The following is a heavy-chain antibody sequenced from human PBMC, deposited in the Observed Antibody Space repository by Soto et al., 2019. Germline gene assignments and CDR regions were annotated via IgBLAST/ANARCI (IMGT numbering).Heavy chain of an antibody. Sequence: GGSLRLSCAASGFTFSDYYMTWIRQAPGKGLEWVSDVSNSGSYIKYADSVKARFTISRDNAKNSLYLQMNSLRAEDTAMYYCARIFWSESNYFDPWGHGT. V-gene: IGHV3-11*01. CDR3: ARIFWSESNYFDP. D-gene: IGHD3-3*01. CDR2: VSNSGSYI. CDR1: GFTFSDYY. J-gene: IGHJ5*02.